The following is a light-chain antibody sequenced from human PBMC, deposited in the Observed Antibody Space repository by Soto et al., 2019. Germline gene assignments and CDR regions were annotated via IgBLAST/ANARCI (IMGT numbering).Light chain of an antibody. J-gene: IGKJ1*01. CDR2: STS. CDR3: HQFGDSPQT. V-gene: IGKV3-20*01. Sequence: EIVLTQSPGTLSLSPGERATLSCRASQSVSFSSYIAWYQQKPGQAPRLLIYSTSTRAAGIPDRFTGRGSGTHFTLAISRLEPEDFAVYYCHQFGDSPQTFGQGTKVDI. CDR1: QSVSFSS.